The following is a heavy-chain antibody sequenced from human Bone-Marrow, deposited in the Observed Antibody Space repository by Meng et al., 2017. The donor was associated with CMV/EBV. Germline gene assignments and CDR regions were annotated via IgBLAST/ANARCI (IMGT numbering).Heavy chain of an antibody. Sequence: SLKISCAASGFTFDDYAMHWVRQAPGKGLEWVSGISWNSGSTGYADSVKGRFTISRDNAKNSLYLQMNSLRGEDTAVYYCARISYDFWSGYYKGGYYFDYWGQGTLVTVSS. V-gene: IGHV3-9*01. J-gene: IGHJ4*02. CDR3: ARISYDFWSGYYKGGYYFDY. CDR1: GFTFDDYA. CDR2: ISWNSGST. D-gene: IGHD3-3*01.